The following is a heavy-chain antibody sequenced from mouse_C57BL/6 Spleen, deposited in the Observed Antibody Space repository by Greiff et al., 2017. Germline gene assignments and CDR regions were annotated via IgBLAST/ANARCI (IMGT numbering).Heavy chain of an antibody. CDR1: GFSLTSYA. D-gene: IGHD1-1*01. CDR3: ARVATRDYYAMDY. Sequence: VQGVESGPGLVAPSQSLSITCTVSGFSLTSYAISWVRQPPGKGLEWLGVIWTGGGTNYNSALKSRLSISKDNSKSQVFLKMNSLQTDDTARYYCARVATRDYYAMDYWGQGTSVTVSS. CDR2: IWTGGGT. J-gene: IGHJ4*01. V-gene: IGHV2-9-1*01.